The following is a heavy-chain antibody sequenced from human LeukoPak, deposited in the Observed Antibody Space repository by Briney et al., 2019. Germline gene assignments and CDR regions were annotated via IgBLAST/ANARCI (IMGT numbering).Heavy chain of an antibody. J-gene: IGHJ6*03. CDR1: GFTFSSNS. D-gene: IGHD6-25*01. CDR2: ISSSSTYK. V-gene: IGHV3-21*01. CDR3: ARSPTSQRYYYQHMDV. Sequence: KSGGSLRLSCAASGFTFSSNSMNWVRQAPGKGLEWVSFISSSSTYKHYADSVKGRFTISRDNAKNSLYLQMNSLRAEDTAVYYCARSPTSQRYYYQHMDVWGKGTTVTVSS.